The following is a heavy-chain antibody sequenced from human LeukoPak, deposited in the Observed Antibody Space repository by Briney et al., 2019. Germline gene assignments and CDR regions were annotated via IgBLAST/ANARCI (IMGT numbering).Heavy chain of an antibody. D-gene: IGHD1-14*01. V-gene: IGHV1-69*13. J-gene: IGHJ6*03. Sequence: SVKVSCKASGGTFNTYALSWVRQAPGRGLEWMGAIIPMFDTTNYAQSLQGRLNLTSDGSTSTSYLELNSLKAEDTAVYFCASGPFLTFDHTPEGYYHYYMDVWGTGTTVTTSS. CDR2: IIPMFDTT. CDR3: ASGPFLTFDHTPEGYYHYYMDV. CDR1: GGTFNTYA.